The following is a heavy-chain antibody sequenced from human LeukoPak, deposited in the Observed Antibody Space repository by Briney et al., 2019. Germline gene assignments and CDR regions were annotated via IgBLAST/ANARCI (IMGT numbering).Heavy chain of an antibody. V-gene: IGHV1-18*04. CDR1: GYTFTSYY. CDR3: ARDPPRRDGNNYGYFDL. CDR2: ISANNGYT. J-gene: IGHJ2*01. Sequence: GASVKVSCKASGYTFTSYYMHWVRQAPGQGLEWMGWISANNGYTKYAQKFQGRVTMTTDTSTRTAYMEVRSLRSDDTAVYYCARDPPRRDGNNYGYFDLWGRGTLVSVSS. D-gene: IGHD5-24*01.